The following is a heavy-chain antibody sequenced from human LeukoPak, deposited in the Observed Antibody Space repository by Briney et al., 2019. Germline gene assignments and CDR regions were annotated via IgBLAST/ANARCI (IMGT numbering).Heavy chain of an antibody. CDR2: INWNGGST. Sequence: PGGSLRLSCAASGFTFDDYGMSWVRQAPGKGLEWVSGINWNGGSTGYADSVKGRFTISRDNAKNSLYLQMNSLRAENTALYYCARDPGRRLYGVVAATDPIDYWGQGTLVTVSS. D-gene: IGHD2-15*01. CDR1: GFTFDDYG. V-gene: IGHV3-20*04. CDR3: ARDPGRRLYGVVAATDPIDY. J-gene: IGHJ4*02.